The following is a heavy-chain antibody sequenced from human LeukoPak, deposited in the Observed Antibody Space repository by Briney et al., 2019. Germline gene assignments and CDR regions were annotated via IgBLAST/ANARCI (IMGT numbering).Heavy chain of an antibody. CDR1: GYSFTSYW. Sequence: LGESLKISCKGSGYSFTSYWIGWVRQLPGKGLEWMGIIYPGDSDTRYSPSFQGQVTLSADKSISTAYLQWSSLKASDTAMYYCARISDSSGYYFGNSDYWGQGTLVTVSS. CDR3: ARISDSSGYYFGNSDY. D-gene: IGHD3-22*01. CDR2: IYPGDSDT. V-gene: IGHV5-51*01. J-gene: IGHJ4*02.